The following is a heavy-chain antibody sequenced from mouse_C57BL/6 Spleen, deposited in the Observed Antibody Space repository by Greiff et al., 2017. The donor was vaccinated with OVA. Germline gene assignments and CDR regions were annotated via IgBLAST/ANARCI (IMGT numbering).Heavy chain of an antibody. V-gene: IGHV5-9-1*02. D-gene: IGHD1-1*01. CDR2: ISSGGDYI. CDR1: GFTFSSYA. J-gene: IGHJ4*01. CDR3: TRDRDYYGSSPYAMDY. Sequence: EVQLVESGEGLVKPGGSLKLSCAASGFTFSSYAMSWVRQTPEKRLEGVAYISSGGDYIYYAETVKGRFTISRDNARNTLYLQMSSLKSEDTAMYYCTRDRDYYGSSPYAMDYWGQGTSVTVSS.